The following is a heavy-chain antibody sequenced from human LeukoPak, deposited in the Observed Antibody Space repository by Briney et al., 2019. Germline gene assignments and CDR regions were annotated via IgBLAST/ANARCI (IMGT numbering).Heavy chain of an antibody. J-gene: IGHJ4*02. CDR1: GFTFDDYA. CDR2: ISWNSGSI. CDR3: ARAVDIVATITYDY. Sequence: GGSLRLSCAASGFTFDDYAMHWVRQAPGKGLEWVSGISWNSGSIGYADSVKGRFTISRDNAKNSLYLQMNSLRAEDTALYYCARAVDIVATITYDYWGQGTLVTVSS. V-gene: IGHV3-9*01. D-gene: IGHD5-12*01.